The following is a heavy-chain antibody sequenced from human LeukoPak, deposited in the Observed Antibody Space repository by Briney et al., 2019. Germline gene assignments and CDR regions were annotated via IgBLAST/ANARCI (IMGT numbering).Heavy chain of an antibody. CDR1: GFSFNNYR. V-gene: IGHV3-7*03. CDR2: INRDGSER. J-gene: IGHJ6*02. CDR3: ARRNAMDV. Sequence: GGSLRLSCVASGFSFNNYRMTWDRQAPGKGLEWVANINRDGSERYYVDSVKGRFTISRDDAKSSLYLQMNSLRAEDTAVYYCARRNAMDVWGQGTTVIVFS.